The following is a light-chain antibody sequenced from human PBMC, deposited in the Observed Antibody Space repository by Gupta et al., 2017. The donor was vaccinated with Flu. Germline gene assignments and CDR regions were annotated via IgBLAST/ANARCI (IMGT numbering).Light chain of an antibody. CDR2: DNN. CDR1: NIGSKS. CDR3: QVWDSSSDHPV. J-gene: IGLJ2*01. V-gene: IGLV3-21*02. Sequence: SYVLTQPPSVSVAPGQTARITCDGNNIGSKSVHWYQQKPGQAPVLVVYDNNDRPSGIPERFSGSNSGNTATLTISRVEAGAEADYYCQVWDSSSDHPVFGGGTELTVL.